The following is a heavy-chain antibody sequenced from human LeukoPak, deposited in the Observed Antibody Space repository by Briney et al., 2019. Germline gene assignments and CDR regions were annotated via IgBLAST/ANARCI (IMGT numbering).Heavy chain of an antibody. Sequence: ASVKVSCKASGYTFTSYAMNWVRQAPGQGLEWMGWINTNTGNPTYAQGFTGRFVFSLDTSVSTAYLQISSLKAEDTAVYYCARTGKGLRYYYGMDVWGQGTTVTVSS. J-gene: IGHJ6*02. V-gene: IGHV7-4-1*02. CDR3: ARTGKGLRYYYGMDV. CDR2: INTNTGNP. CDR1: GYTFTSYA. D-gene: IGHD3-16*01.